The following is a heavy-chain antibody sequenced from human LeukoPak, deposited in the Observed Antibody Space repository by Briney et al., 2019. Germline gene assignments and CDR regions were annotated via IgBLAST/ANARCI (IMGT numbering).Heavy chain of an antibody. V-gene: IGHV4-34*01. CDR1: GGSFSGYY. Sequence: SETLSLTCAVYGGSFSGYYWSWIRQPPGNGLEWIGEIKHSGSTNYNPALKIRVTISVDPSKHQFSLKLSSVNAADTAVYYCARRIYYYDSSGFQSLDPWGQGTLVTVSS. CDR3: ARRIYYYDSSGFQSLDP. J-gene: IGHJ5*02. D-gene: IGHD3-22*01. CDR2: IKHSGST.